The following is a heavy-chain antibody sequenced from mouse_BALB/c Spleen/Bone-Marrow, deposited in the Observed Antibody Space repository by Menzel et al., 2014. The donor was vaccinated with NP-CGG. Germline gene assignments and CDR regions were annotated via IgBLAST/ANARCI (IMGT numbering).Heavy chain of an antibody. CDR3: ARGLYYVAYGPGFAY. Sequence: DVKLVESGGGLVQPGGSLKLSCAASGFTFSNYGMSWVRQTPDKRLALVATINSNGGPTYYPDSVKGRFTISSDNAKNTQYLQMSILKSEYTAMYFCARGLYYVAYGPGFAYWGQWTLVTVAA. CDR2: INSNGGPT. V-gene: IGHV5-6-3*01. CDR1: GFTFSNYG. J-gene: IGHJ3*01. D-gene: IGHD2-1*01.